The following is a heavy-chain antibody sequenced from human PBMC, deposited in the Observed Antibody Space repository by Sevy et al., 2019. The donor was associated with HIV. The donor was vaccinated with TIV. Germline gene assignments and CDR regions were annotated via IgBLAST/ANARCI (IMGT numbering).Heavy chain of an antibody. CDR1: GFTFSSYG. J-gene: IGHJ5*02. V-gene: IGHV3-30*04. CDR2: ISYDGSNK. CDR3: ARDRRGFLNWFDP. Sequence: GSLRLSCAASGFTFSSYGMHWVRQAPGKGLEWVAVISYDGSNKYYADSVKGRFTISRDNSKNTLYLQMNSLRAEDTAVYYCARDRRGFLNWFDPWGQGTLVTVSS. D-gene: IGHD3-10*01.